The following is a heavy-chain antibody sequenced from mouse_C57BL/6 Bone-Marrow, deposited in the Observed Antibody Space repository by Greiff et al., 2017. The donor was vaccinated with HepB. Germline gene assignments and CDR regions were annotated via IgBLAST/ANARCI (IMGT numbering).Heavy chain of an antibody. D-gene: IGHD1-1*01. CDR3: ARDRTTPVATEWYFDV. CDR1: GFTFSSYA. CDR2: ISDGGSYT. V-gene: IGHV5-4*01. Sequence: DVKLVESGGGLVKPGGSLKLSCAASGFTFSSYAMSWVRQTPEKRLEWVATISDGGSYTYYPDNVKGRFTISRDNAKNNLYLQMSHLKSEDTAMYYCARDRTTPVATEWYFDVWGTGTTVTVSS. J-gene: IGHJ1*03.